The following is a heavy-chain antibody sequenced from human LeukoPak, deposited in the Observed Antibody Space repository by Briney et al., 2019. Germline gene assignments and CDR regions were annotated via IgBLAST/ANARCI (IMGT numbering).Heavy chain of an antibody. D-gene: IGHD6-13*01. Sequence: GGPLRLSCAASGFTFSSYSMNWVRQAPGKGLEWVSSISSTSSYIYYADSVKGRFTISRDNAKNSLYLQMNSLRAEDTAVYYCARNSSSWYYFDYWGQGTLVTVSS. CDR2: ISSTSSYI. CDR3: ARNSSSWYYFDY. J-gene: IGHJ4*02. V-gene: IGHV3-21*01. CDR1: GFTFSSYS.